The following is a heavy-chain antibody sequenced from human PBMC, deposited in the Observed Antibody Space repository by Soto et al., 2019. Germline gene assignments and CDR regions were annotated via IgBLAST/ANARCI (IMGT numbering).Heavy chain of an antibody. CDR1: GGTSSSYA. V-gene: IGHV1-69*01. D-gene: IGHD1-26*01. J-gene: IGHJ4*02. CDR2: IIPIFGTA. CDR3: ATPSGVGATSIFDY. Sequence: QVQLVQSGAEVEKPGSSVKVSCKASGGTSSSYAISWVRQAPGQGLEWMGGIIPIFGTANYAQKFQGRVTITADESTSTAYMELSSLRSEDTAVYYCATPSGVGATSIFDYWGQGTLVTVSS.